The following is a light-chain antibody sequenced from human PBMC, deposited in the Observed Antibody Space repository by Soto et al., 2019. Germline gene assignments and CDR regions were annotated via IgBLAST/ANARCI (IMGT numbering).Light chain of an antibody. CDR2: DVS. Sequence: QSALTQPASVPGSPGQSIAISCTGTSSDVGGYNYVSWYQQHPGKAPKLMIYDVSNRPSGVSNRFSGSKSGNTASLTISGLQAEDEADYYCSSYTSSSTLLFGTGTKVTVL. CDR1: SSDVGGYNY. V-gene: IGLV2-14*01. CDR3: SSYTSSSTLL. J-gene: IGLJ1*01.